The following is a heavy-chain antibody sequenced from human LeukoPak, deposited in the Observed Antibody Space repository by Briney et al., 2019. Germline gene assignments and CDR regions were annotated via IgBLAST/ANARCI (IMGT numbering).Heavy chain of an antibody. Sequence: SVKVSCKASGGTFSSYAISWVRQAPGQGLEWMGGVIPIFGTANYAQKFQGRVTITADESTSTAYMELSSLRSEDTAVYYCARTPTNIVVVPAAIPGMDVWGQGTTVTVSS. CDR2: VIPIFGTA. J-gene: IGHJ6*02. CDR1: GGTFSSYA. V-gene: IGHV1-69*13. D-gene: IGHD2-2*01. CDR3: ARTPTNIVVVPAAIPGMDV.